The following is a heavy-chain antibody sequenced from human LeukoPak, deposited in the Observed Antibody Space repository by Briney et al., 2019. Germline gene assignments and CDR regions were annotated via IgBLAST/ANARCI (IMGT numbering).Heavy chain of an antibody. Sequence: SETLSLTCAVSGASFSGYYWSWIRQPPGKGLEWIGEINHSGSTNYNPSLKSRVTISVDTSKNQFSLKLSSGTAADTAVYYCARWEGGSYYDFDYWGQGTLVTVSS. V-gene: IGHV4-34*01. CDR3: ARWEGGSYYDFDY. J-gene: IGHJ4*02. D-gene: IGHD1-26*01. CDR1: GASFSGYY. CDR2: INHSGST.